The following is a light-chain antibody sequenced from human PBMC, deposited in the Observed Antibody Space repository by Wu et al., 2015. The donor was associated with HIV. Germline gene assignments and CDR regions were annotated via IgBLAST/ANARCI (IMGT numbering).Light chain of an antibody. CDR1: RSISNR. CDR2: AAS. CDR3: QQSYSTPYN. Sequence: SASVGDRVTITCRASRSISNRLNWYQQKPGKAPKLLIYAASTLQSGVPSKFSGSGSGTEFTLTIGSLQPEDFAVYYCQQSYSTPYNFGRGTKVEI. V-gene: IGKV1-39*01. J-gene: IGKJ2*01.